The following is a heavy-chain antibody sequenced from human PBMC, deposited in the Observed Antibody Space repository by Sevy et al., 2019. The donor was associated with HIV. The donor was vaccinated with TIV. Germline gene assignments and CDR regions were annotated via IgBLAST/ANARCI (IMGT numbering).Heavy chain of an antibody. D-gene: IGHD5-12*01. CDR1: GYTFAVYY. Sequence: ASVKVSCKASGYTFAVYYLHWVRQAPGQGLEWMGWINPNTGVTNYAQKFQGRVTMTRDTSITTAYMELNRLGSDDTAVYYCAVLATISSFDYWGQGSLVTVSS. J-gene: IGHJ4*02. CDR3: AVLATISSFDY. V-gene: IGHV1-2*02. CDR2: INPNTGVT.